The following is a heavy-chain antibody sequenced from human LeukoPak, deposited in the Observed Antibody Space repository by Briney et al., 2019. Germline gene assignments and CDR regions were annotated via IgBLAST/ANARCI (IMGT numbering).Heavy chain of an antibody. D-gene: IGHD4-23*01. J-gene: IGHJ2*01. CDR3: ARTVVTLDWYFDL. Sequence: SETLSLTCSVSGGSISSYSWNWIRQPAGKGLEWIGRFYTSGTTNYNPSLKSRVIMSIDTSKNQVSLKMRSVTAADTAVYYCARTVVTLDWYFDLWGRGTLVSVSS. CDR1: GGSISSYS. CDR2: FYTSGTT. V-gene: IGHV4-4*07.